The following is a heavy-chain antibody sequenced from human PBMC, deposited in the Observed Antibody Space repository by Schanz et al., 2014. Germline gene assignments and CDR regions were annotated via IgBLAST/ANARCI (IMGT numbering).Heavy chain of an antibody. CDR1: GFTFSTHA. J-gene: IGHJ2*01. CDR2: ISGDNRNT. V-gene: IGHV3-23*01. Sequence: EMQLLESGGGLIQPGGSLRLSCAASGFTFSTHAMSWVRQAPGKGLEWVSSISGDNRNTFYADSVKGRFTISRDNSKNTLYLQMNSLRAEDTAMYYCAKDAPYPFDLWGRGTLITVSS. CDR3: AKDAPYPFDL.